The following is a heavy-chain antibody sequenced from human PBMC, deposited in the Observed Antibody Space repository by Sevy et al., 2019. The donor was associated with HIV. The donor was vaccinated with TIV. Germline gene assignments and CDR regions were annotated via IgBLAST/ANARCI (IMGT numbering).Heavy chain of an antibody. V-gene: IGHV3-7*04. Sequence: GGSRRLSCAASVFSFSSYWMHGVRQAPGKGLEWVANIKQDESEQYYVASVKGRVTISRDNVKNSVYLQMNSLRPEDTAIYYCARGNSGSFEYWGQGTLVTVSS. J-gene: IGHJ4*02. CDR1: VFSFSSYW. CDR3: ARGNSGSFEY. CDR2: IKQDESEQ. D-gene: IGHD3-22*01.